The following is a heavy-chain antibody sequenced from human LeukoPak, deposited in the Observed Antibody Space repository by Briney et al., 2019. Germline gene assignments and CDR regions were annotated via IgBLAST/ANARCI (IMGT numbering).Heavy chain of an antibody. CDR3: ARDSYCHNDVCYDY. CDR1: GFIFSDYS. CDR2: ITTSRDQ. D-gene: IGHD2-8*01. J-gene: IGHJ4*02. V-gene: IGHV3-21*06. Sequence: PGGSLRLSCAASGFIFSDYSMGWVRQAPGKGLEWVSSITTSRDQYHADSVKGRFTVSRDNAKSSVYLQMNSLRADDTAVYYCARDSYCHNDVCYDYWGQGILVTVS.